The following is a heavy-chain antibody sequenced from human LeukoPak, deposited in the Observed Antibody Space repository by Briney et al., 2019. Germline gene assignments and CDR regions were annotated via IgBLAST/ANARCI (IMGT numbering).Heavy chain of an antibody. D-gene: IGHD1-26*01. CDR3: ARVRPPLGEFDY. J-gene: IGHJ4*02. Sequence: SETLSLTCTVSGGSISSGGYYWSWIRQPPGKGLEWIGYIYYSGSTYYNPSLKSRVTISVDTSKNQFSLKLSSVTAADTAVYYCARVRPPLGEFDYWGQGTLVTVSS. V-gene: IGHV4-30-4*08. CDR2: IYYSGST. CDR1: GGSISSGGYY.